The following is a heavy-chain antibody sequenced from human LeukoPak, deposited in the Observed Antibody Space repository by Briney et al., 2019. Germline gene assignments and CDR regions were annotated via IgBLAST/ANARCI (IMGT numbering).Heavy chain of an antibody. CDR2: ISSSSSYI. Sequence: GGSLRLSCAASGFTFSSYSMNWVRQAPGKGLEWVSSISSSSSYIHYADSVKGRFTISRDNAKNSLYLQMNSLRAEDTAVYYCARPSSYGYVPIFDYWGQGTLVTVSS. J-gene: IGHJ4*02. CDR1: GFTFSSYS. V-gene: IGHV3-21*01. CDR3: ARPSSYGYVPIFDY. D-gene: IGHD5-18*01.